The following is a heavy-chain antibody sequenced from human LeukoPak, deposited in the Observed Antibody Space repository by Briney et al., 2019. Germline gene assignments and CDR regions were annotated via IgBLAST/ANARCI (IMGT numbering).Heavy chain of an antibody. Sequence: GESLKISCKGSGYTFTTYWINWVRQMPGKGLEWMGRIDPSDSYTKYSPSFEGHVTISADKSISTAYLQWSSLKASDIAMYYCARQRGANWFDPWGQGTLVTVSS. CDR3: ARQRGANWFDP. CDR2: IDPSDSYT. V-gene: IGHV5-10-1*01. D-gene: IGHD5-24*01. J-gene: IGHJ5*02. CDR1: GYTFTTYW.